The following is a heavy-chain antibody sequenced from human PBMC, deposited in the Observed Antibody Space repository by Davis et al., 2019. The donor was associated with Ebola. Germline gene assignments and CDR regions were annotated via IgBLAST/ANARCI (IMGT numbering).Heavy chain of an antibody. V-gene: IGHV3-66*01. CDR1: GFTVRIIY. Sequence: PGGSLKPSCPPSGFTVRIIYMTWVRQPPGRGLEWVSLVYHGGKTYYADSVKGGFAVSTDTSENEAYLDMTGLRVEDTAVYYCVRGSYGSPPHWGHGTLVTVSS. CDR3: VRGSYGSPPH. D-gene: IGHD3-10*01. J-gene: IGHJ4*01. CDR2: VYHGGKT.